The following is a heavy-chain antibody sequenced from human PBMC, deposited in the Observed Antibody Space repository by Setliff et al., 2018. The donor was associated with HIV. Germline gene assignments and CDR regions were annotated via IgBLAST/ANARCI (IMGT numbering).Heavy chain of an antibody. CDR2: IYYSGST. Sequence: TSETLSLTCTVSGGSISSSSYYWGWSRQPPGKGLEWIGSIYYSGSTYYNPSLKSRVTISVDTSKNQFSLKLSSVTAADTAVYYCARRGRIAVAGGFDYWGQGMLVTVSS. CDR3: ARRGRIAVAGGFDY. J-gene: IGHJ4*02. D-gene: IGHD6-19*01. V-gene: IGHV4-39*01. CDR1: GGSISSSSYY.